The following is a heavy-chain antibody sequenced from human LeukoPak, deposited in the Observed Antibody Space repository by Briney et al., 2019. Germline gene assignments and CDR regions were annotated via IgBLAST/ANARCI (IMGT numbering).Heavy chain of an antibody. D-gene: IGHD6-13*01. J-gene: IGHJ4*02. Sequence: GGSLRLSCAASGFIFNNYWMHWVRQAPGKGLVWVSRINSDGSSGNYADSVKGRFTISGDNAKNTLYLQMNSLRAEDTAVYYCASASSHRIAAGGDYWGQGTLVTVSS. CDR3: ASASSHRIAAGGDY. CDR2: INSDGSSG. V-gene: IGHV3-74*01. CDR1: GFIFNNYW.